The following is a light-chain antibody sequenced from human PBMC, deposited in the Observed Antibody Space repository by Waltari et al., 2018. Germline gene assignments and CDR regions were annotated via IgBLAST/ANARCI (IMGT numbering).Light chain of an antibody. CDR1: QSISSW. J-gene: IGKJ4*01. Sequence: DIQMTQPPSTLSAFVGDRVTITCRASQSISSWLAWYQQKLGKAPKLLIYKASILATGVPSRFSGSGSGTEFTLTISSLQPDDFATYYCQQYNNYSPLTFGGGTKVEIK. CDR3: QQYNNYSPLT. CDR2: KAS. V-gene: IGKV1-5*03.